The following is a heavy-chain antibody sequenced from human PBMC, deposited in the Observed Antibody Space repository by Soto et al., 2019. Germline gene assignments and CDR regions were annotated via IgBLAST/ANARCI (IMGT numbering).Heavy chain of an antibody. CDR2: IIPIFGTA. V-gene: IGHV1-69*01. Sequence: QVQLVQSGAEVKKPGSSVKVSCKASGGTFSSYAISWVRQAPGQGLEWMGGIIPIFGTANYAQKFQGRVTITADESTSTAYMELSSLRSEDTAEYYCARGRTPIAVAADYFDYWGQGTLVTVSS. CDR1: GGTFSSYA. D-gene: IGHD6-19*01. J-gene: IGHJ4*02. CDR3: ARGRTPIAVAADYFDY.